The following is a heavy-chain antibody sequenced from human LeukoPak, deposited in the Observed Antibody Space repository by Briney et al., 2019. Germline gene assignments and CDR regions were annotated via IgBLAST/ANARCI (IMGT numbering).Heavy chain of an antibody. Sequence: ASVKVSCKACGYTFTGYYMHWVRQAPGQGLEWMGWINPNSGGTNYAQKFQGRVTMTRDTSISTAYMELSRLRSDDTAVYYCARSIAAAGGDIDYWGQGTLVTVSS. CDR3: ARSIAAAGGDIDY. CDR1: GYTFTGYY. V-gene: IGHV1-2*02. CDR2: INPNSGGT. J-gene: IGHJ4*02. D-gene: IGHD6-13*01.